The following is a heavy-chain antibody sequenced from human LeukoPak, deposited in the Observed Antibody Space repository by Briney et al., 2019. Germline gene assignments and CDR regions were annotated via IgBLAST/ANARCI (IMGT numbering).Heavy chain of an antibody. D-gene: IGHD6-13*01. CDR1: GDSIGVYY. V-gene: IGHV4-4*09. Sequence: SETLSLTYTVSGDSIGVYYWTWIRQPPGKGLEWIGYIYTSGSIDYNPSLKSRVTISVDMSKNQFSLNLKSVTAADTAVYYCARASPYTRTWRNAFDIWGQGTMVTV. CDR3: ARASPYTRTWRNAFDI. CDR2: IYTSGSI. J-gene: IGHJ3*02.